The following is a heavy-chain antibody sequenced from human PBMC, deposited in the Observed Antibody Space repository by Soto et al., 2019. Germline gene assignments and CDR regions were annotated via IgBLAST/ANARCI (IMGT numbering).Heavy chain of an antibody. V-gene: IGHV4-31*03. Sequence: LSETLSLTCTVSGGSISSGGYYWSWIRQHPGKGLEWIGYIYYSGSTYYNPSLKSRVTISVDTSKNQFSLKLSSVTAADTAVYYCARSPPCITIFGVVPCQHDYWGQGTLVTVSS. J-gene: IGHJ4*02. D-gene: IGHD3-3*01. CDR1: GGSISSGGYY. CDR2: IYYSGST. CDR3: ARSPPCITIFGVVPCQHDY.